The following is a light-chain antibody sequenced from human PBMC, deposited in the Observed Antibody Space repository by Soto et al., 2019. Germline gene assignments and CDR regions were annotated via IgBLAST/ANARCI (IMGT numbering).Light chain of an antibody. Sequence: QSALNQPVSVSGSPGQSITISCTGTSSDVGGYNYVSWYQQHPGKAPKLMIYDVSNRPSGVSNRFSGSESGNTASLTISGLQAEDEADYYCCSYTSSSTFVFGSGTQLTVL. CDR2: DVS. J-gene: IGLJ7*01. V-gene: IGLV2-14*01. CDR3: CSYTSSSTFV. CDR1: SSDVGGYNY.